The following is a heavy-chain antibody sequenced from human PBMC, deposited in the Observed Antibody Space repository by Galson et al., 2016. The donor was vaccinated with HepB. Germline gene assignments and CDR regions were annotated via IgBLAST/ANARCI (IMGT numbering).Heavy chain of an antibody. V-gene: IGHV3-15*01. CDR1: GFTFKYVW. CDR2: IRSQSDGAKT. Sequence: SLRLSCAASGFTFKYVWMSWVRQAPGKGLDWIGRIRSQSDGAKTDYAAPVAGRFTISRDDSKATLYLEMDSLKTEDTAVYYCTTGYGDYQVPSRWGTDHWGRGTLVTVSS. CDR3: TTGYGDYQVPSRWGTDH. J-gene: IGHJ4*02. D-gene: IGHD4-17*01.